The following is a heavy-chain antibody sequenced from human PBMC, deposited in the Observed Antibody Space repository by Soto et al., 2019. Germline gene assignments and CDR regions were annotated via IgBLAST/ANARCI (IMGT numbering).Heavy chain of an antibody. Sequence: GGSLRLSSAASGLKFSNYAMGWVRQAPGKVLEWVSLISATGGGTYYADSVKGRFTISRDNSHNTLYLQVHSLTAEDTAVYYCAKDRRAGGNSAFYFDFWGQGAQVTVSS. CDR2: ISATGGGT. V-gene: IGHV3-23*01. CDR1: GLKFSNYA. J-gene: IGHJ4*02. D-gene: IGHD3-16*01. CDR3: AKDRRAGGNSAFYFDF.